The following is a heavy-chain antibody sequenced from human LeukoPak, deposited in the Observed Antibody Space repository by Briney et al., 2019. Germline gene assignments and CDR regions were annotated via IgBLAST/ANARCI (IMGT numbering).Heavy chain of an antibody. V-gene: IGHV4-61*02. Sequence: PSETLSLTCTVSGGSINSTSYYWSWIRQPAGKGLEWIGRIYTSGNTNYNPSLKSRVTISVDKSKNQFSLKMSSVTAADTAVYYCARGTVVVPAAISPFDSWGQGTLVIVSS. J-gene: IGHJ4*02. CDR2: IYTSGNT. D-gene: IGHD2-2*02. CDR3: ARGTVVVPAAISPFDS. CDR1: GGSINSTSYY.